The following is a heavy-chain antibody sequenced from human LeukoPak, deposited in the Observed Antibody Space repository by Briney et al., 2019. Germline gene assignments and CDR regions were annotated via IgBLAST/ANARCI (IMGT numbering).Heavy chain of an antibody. V-gene: IGHV4-59*08. CDR2: VYYSGST. Sequence: PSETLSLTCTVSGGSISSYYWSWIRQPPGKGLEWMGYVYYSGSTNYNPSLKSRVTISVVTSKNHFSLKLSSVTAADTAVYSCARSIIGTRSKFDYWGQGTLVTVSS. CDR1: GGSISSYY. D-gene: IGHD1/OR15-1a*01. J-gene: IGHJ4*02. CDR3: ARSIIGTRSKFDY.